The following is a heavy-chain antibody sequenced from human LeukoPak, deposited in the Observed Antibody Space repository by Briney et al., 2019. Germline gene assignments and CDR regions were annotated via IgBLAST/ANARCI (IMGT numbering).Heavy chain of an antibody. CDR3: AVNSITIFGLADYYYYMDV. D-gene: IGHD3-3*01. Sequence: GGSLRLSCAASGFTFSSYSMNWVHQAPGKGLEWVSSISSSSSYIYYADSVKGRFTISRDNAKNSLYLQMNSLRAEDTAVYYCAVNSITIFGLADYYYYMDVWGKGTTVTVSS. CDR1: GFTFSSYS. J-gene: IGHJ6*03. CDR2: ISSSSSYI. V-gene: IGHV3-21*01.